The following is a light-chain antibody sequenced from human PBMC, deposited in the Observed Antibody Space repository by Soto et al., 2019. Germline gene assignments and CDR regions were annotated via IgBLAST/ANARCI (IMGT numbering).Light chain of an antibody. CDR2: EVS. J-gene: IGLJ1*01. V-gene: IGLV2-14*01. Sequence: QSALTQPASVSGSPGQSITIACSGTSSDVGGYNYVSWFQQHPGKAPKLLIYEVSNRPSGVSNRFSASKSGNTASLTISGLQAEYEATYYCSSYSSSSTLVFGTGTKVTVL. CDR1: SSDVGGYNY. CDR3: SSYSSSSTLV.